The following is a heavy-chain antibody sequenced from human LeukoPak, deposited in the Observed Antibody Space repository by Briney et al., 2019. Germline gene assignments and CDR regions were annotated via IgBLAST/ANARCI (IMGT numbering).Heavy chain of an antibody. D-gene: IGHD3-3*01. CDR1: GFTFSSYS. Sequence: GGSLRLSCAASGFTFSSYSMSWVRQAPGKGLEWVSYISSSSNTIKYADSVRGRFTISRDDSKNTLYLQMNSLKTEDTAVYYCTTDGVDGAFDYWGQGTLVTVSS. CDR2: ISSSSNTI. J-gene: IGHJ4*02. V-gene: IGHV3-48*01. CDR3: TTDGVDGAFDY.